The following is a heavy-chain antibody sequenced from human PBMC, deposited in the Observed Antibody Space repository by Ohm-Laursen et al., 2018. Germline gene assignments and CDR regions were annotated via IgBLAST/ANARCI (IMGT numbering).Heavy chain of an antibody. CDR1: VGSIDSYY. V-gene: IGHV4-4*07. CDR3: ARGYSYGWSASGILDY. Sequence: GTLSLTCSVSVGSIDSYYWSWIRQPAGKGLEWIGHIYSSLNTNYNPSLKSRVTISVDTSKNQFSLKLRSVTAADTAIYYCARGYSYGWSASGILDYWGQGTLVTASS. CDR2: IYSSLNT. J-gene: IGHJ4*02. D-gene: IGHD5-18*01.